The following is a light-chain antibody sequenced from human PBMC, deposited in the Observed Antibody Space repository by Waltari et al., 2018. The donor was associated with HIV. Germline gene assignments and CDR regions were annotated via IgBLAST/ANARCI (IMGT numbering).Light chain of an antibody. J-gene: IGLJ3*02. CDR1: TSNIRTNH. CDR3: ATWDDTQNGWV. Sequence: QSVLTQPPAASGSPGHRVITPCSGSTSNIRTNHKLWYQHLPVTAPRLLIDDNNQRPSGVPDRFAGSKSGTSGSLAISGLQSEDESDYYCATWDDTQNGWVFGAGTKLTVL. V-gene: IGLV1-44*01. CDR2: DNN.